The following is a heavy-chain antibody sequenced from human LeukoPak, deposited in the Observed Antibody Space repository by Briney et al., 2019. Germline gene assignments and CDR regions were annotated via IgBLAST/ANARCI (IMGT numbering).Heavy chain of an antibody. CDR1: GFTFTTYW. J-gene: IGHJ6*03. Sequence: GESLRLSCAASGFTFTTYWMTWVRQAPGKGLEWVANINQDGTEKYYVDSVKGRFTISRDNVKNSLYLQMNSLRVEDTAVYYCARDPAVITIFGVVIPTYYYYYMDVWGKGTTVTVSS. CDR3: ARDPAVITIFGVVIPTYYYYYMDV. D-gene: IGHD3-3*01. CDR2: INQDGTEK. V-gene: IGHV3-7*01.